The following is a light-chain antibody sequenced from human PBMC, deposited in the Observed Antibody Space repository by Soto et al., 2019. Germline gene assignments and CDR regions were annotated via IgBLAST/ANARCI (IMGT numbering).Light chain of an antibody. J-gene: IGLJ2*01. Sequence: QSVLTQPRSVSGSPGQSVTISCTGTSSDVGGYNYVSWNQQHPGKAPKLMIYDVSRRPSGVPDRFSGSKSGNTASLTISGLLAEDEADYYCAAWDDSLRVVLFGGGTKLTVL. CDR1: SSDVGGYNY. CDR3: AAWDDSLRVVL. CDR2: DVS. V-gene: IGLV2-11*01.